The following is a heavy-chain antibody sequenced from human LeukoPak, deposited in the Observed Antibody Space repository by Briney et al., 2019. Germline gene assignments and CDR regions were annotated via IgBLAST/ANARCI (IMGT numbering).Heavy chain of an antibody. D-gene: IGHD3-16*01. J-gene: IGHJ6*02. CDR1: GDSFSNYG. Sequence: SVKVSCKASGDSFSNYGFSWVRQAPGQGLEWMGGIIPMFDAPNYAQRFKGRVTITAGAFTSTVYMELSSLTSDDTAVYYCARDAGGTYRSYYALHVWGQGTTVTVS. CDR3: ARDAGGTYRSYYALHV. CDR2: IIPMFDAP. V-gene: IGHV1-69*01.